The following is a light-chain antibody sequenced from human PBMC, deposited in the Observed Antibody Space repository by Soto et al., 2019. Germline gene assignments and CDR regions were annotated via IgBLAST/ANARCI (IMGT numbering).Light chain of an antibody. J-gene: IGLJ1*01. CDR2: DNN. CDR3: GTWDSSLSAFV. V-gene: IGLV1-51*01. Sequence: QSVLTQPPSVSAAPGQKVTISCSGSSSNIGNNYVSWYQQLPGTAPKLLIYDNNKRPSGIPDRFSGPKSGTSATLGITGPQTGDEADYYCGTWDSSLSAFVFGTGTKVTVL. CDR1: SSNIGNNY.